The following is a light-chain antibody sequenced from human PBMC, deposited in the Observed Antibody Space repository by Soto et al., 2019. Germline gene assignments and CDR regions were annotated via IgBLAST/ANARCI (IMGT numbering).Light chain of an antibody. J-gene: IGKJ1*01. CDR2: AAS. V-gene: IGKV3-15*01. CDR1: QSVGSN. Sequence: EIVMTQSPATLSVSPGERATLSCRASQSVGSNLAWYQQKPGQAPRLLIYAASTRATGIPARFSGSGSGTEFTPTISSLQSEDFAVYYCQKFNNWPRPFGQGTKLEIK. CDR3: QKFNNWPRP.